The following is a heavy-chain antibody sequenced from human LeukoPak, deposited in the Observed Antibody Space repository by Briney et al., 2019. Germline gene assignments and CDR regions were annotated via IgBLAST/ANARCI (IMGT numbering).Heavy chain of an antibody. CDR3: ARGGWSDAFDI. D-gene: IGHD2-15*01. J-gene: IGHJ3*02. CDR1: GFTFNSYW. Sequence: GGSLRLSCAASGFTFNSYWMSWVRQAPGQGLEWMGWISAYNGNTNYAQKLQGRVTMTTDTSTSTAYMELRSLRSDDTAVYYCARGGWSDAFDIWGQGTMVTVSS. V-gene: IGHV1-18*01. CDR2: ISAYNGNT.